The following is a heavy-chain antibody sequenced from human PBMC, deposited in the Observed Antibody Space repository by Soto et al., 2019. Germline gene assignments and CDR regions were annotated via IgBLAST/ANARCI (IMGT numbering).Heavy chain of an antibody. CDR2: IYHSGST. Sequence: SETLSLTCAVSGGSISSSNWWSWVRQPPGKGLEWIGEIYHSGSTNYNPSLKSRVTVSVDKSKNQFSLKLSSVTAADPAVYYCARGIWYYYDSSGYYDYWGQGTLVTVSS. CDR3: ARGIWYYYDSSGYYDY. D-gene: IGHD3-22*01. CDR1: GGSISSSNW. J-gene: IGHJ4*02. V-gene: IGHV4-4*02.